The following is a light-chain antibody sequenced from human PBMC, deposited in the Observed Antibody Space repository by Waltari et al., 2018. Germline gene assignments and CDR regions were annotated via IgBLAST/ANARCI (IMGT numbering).Light chain of an antibody. CDR1: QNIGHY. Sequence: DIQMTQSPSSLSSSLGDRITITCRAGQNIGHYLNWFQQRPGKAHQLLSFATSGLQSGGPPWFSGSGSGTAVTLTISSLQPEDSATYYCQQSYSAFRTFGGGTKVQIK. V-gene: IGKV1-39*01. CDR3: QQSYSAFRT. CDR2: ATS. J-gene: IGKJ4*01.